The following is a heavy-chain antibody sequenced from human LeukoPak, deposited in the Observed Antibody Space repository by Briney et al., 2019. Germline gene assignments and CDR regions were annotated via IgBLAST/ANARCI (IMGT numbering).Heavy chain of an antibody. CDR1: GGSFSGYY. CDR3: ARVPRGGSENDAFDI. CDR2: IYYSGSI. D-gene: IGHD2-15*01. J-gene: IGHJ3*02. V-gene: IGHV4-34*10. Sequence: SETLSLTCAVYGGSFSGYYWSWIRQPPGKGLEWIGYIYYSGSIYYNPSLKSRVTMSVDTSKNQFSLKLSSVTAVDTAVYYCARVPRGGSENDAFDIWGQGTMVTVSS.